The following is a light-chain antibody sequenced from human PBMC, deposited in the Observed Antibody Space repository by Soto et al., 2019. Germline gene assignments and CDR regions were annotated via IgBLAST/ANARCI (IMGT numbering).Light chain of an antibody. CDR1: QTVSSSY. V-gene: IGKV3-20*01. J-gene: IGKJ1*01. CDR2: GSS. CDR3: QQYGSSPWT. Sequence: EIVLTQSPGTLSLSPGEKATLSCRASQTVSSSYLAWYHHKPGQAPRLLIYGSSARATAIPDRFSGSGSGTDFTLTISRLEPEDFAVYYCQQYGSSPWTFGRGTKVEIK.